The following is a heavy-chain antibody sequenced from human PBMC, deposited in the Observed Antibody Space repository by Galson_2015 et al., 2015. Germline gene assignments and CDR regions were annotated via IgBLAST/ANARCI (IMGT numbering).Heavy chain of an antibody. V-gene: IGHV3-64D*06. CDR2: ISNSGGST. CDR3: ATWGGDWFDP. CDR1: GFTLSRYG. J-gene: IGHJ5*02. D-gene: IGHD3-16*01. Sequence: SLRLSCAASGFTLSRYGMHWVRQAPGKGLEYVSAISNSGGSTYYADSVKGRFTISRDNSKNTQYLQMSSLRPEDTAVYYCATWGGDWFDPWGQGTLVIVSS.